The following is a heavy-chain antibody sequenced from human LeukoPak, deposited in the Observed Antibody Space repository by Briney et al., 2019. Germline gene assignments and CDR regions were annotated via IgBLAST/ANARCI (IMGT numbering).Heavy chain of an antibody. CDR1: GDSISSGGYS. J-gene: IGHJ5*02. CDR3: ARGLRDCSSTSCYEGWFDP. D-gene: IGHD2-2*01. V-gene: IGHV4-30-2*01. Sequence: PSQTLSLTCAVWGDSISSGGYSGRWIRQPGGKGLEWSGYIYHSGSTYYNPSLKRRVTISVDRSKNQFSLKLTSVTAADTAVYYCARGLRDCSSTSCYEGWFDPWGQGTLVTVSS. CDR2: IYHSGST.